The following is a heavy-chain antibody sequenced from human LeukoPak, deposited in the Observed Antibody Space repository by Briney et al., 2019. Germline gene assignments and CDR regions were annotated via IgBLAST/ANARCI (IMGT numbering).Heavy chain of an antibody. J-gene: IGHJ4*02. CDR1: GFILSSYG. CDR3: ARGVGDYDLDY. Sequence: PGGSLRLSCAASGFILSSYGMHWVRQAPGKGLEWVAFIRDDGRDKYYADSVKGRFTISRDISKNTLYVQMNSLRAEDTAVYYCARGVGDYDLDYWGQGTLVTVSS. D-gene: IGHD4-17*01. V-gene: IGHV3-30*02. CDR2: IRDDGRDK.